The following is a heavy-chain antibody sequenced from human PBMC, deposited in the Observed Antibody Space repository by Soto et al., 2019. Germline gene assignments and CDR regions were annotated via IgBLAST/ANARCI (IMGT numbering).Heavy chain of an antibody. D-gene: IGHD5-18*01. CDR1: GGSISSSDDY. CDR3: ERHQYKYGFFDRFDP. V-gene: IGHV4-39*01. Sequence: SQTLSLTCSVSGGSISSSDDYWGLIRQPPGKGLEWIGTIYFAGNIYYNPSLKSRVTISIDTPKNQFSLRLGFVTAADTAVYYCERHQYKYGFFDRFDPWGQGTLVTVSS. J-gene: IGHJ5*02. CDR2: IYFAGNI.